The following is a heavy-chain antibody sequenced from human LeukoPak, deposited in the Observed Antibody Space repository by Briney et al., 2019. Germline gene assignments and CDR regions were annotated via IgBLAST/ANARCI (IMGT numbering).Heavy chain of an antibody. CDR2: ISPYNSNT. CDR1: GYTFTTYG. J-gene: IGHJ4*02. V-gene: IGHV1-18*01. Sequence: GASVKVSCKSSGYTFTTYGISWMRQAPGQSLEWMGWISPYNSNTKYAQKLQGRVTMTTDTSTSTAYMELRSLRSDDTAVYYCGRAGRFGALSNDYWGQGTLVTVSS. CDR3: GRAGRFGALSNDY. D-gene: IGHD3-10*01.